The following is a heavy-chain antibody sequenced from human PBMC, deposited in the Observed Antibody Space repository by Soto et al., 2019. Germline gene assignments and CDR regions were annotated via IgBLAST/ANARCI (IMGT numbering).Heavy chain of an antibody. J-gene: IGHJ6*02. D-gene: IGHD3-3*01. V-gene: IGHV4-59*08. CDR2: IYYSGNP. CDR1: GDSISSNY. CDR3: ARIFSLLENDHYGMYV. Sequence: SETLSLTCTVSGDSISSNYWGWIRQPPGKGLEWIGYIYYSGNPTYNPSFKSRVTMSVDRSKNQFSLRLSSLTAADTAVYYCARIFSLLENDHYGMYVWGQGTKVPVSS.